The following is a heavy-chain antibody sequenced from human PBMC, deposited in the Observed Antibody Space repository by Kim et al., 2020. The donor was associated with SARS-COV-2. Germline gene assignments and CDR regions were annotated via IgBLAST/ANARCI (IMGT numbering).Heavy chain of an antibody. D-gene: IGHD3-9*01. CDR1: GYTFTSYD. V-gene: IGHV1-8*01. CDR2: MNPNSGNT. CDR3: ARDILTGYFNWFDP. J-gene: IGHJ5*02. Sequence: ASVKVSCKASGYTFTSYDINWVRQATGQGLEWMGWMNPNSGNTGYAQKFQGRVTMTRNTSISTAYMELSSLRSEDTAVYYCARDILTGYFNWFDPWGQGTLVTVSS.